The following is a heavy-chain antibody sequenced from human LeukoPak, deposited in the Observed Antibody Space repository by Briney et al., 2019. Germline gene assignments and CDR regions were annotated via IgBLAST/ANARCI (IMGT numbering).Heavy chain of an antibody. CDR2: IYYSGST. J-gene: IGHJ4*02. Sequence: PSETLSLTCTVSGGSISSYYWSWIRQPPGKGLEWIGYIYYSGSTNYNPSLKSRVTISVDTSKNQFSLKLSSVTAADTAVYYCARGARITATTDYFDYWGQGTLVTVSS. CDR1: GGSISSYY. V-gene: IGHV4-59*01. D-gene: IGHD1-7*01. CDR3: ARGARITATTDYFDY.